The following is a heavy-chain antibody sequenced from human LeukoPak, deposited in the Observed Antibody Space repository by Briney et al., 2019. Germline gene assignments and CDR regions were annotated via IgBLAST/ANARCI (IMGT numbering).Heavy chain of an antibody. CDR2: IYTDGST. CDR3: ARATLDN. CDR1: GFSVSSNY. Sequence: GGSLRLSCAASGFSVSSNYISWVRQAPGKGLEWVSVIYTDGSTKSADSVKARFTISRDTSKNTVYLQVNSLRVEDPAVYYCARATLDNWGQGTLVTVSS. V-gene: IGHV3-53*01. J-gene: IGHJ4*02.